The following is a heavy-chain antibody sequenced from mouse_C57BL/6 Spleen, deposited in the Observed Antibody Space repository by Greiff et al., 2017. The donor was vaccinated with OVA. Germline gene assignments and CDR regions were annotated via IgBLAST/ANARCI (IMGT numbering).Heavy chain of an antibody. V-gene: IGHV5-12*01. J-gene: IGHJ1*03. Sequence: EVQLVESGGGLVQPGGSLKLSCAASGFTFSDYYMYWVRQTPEKRLEWVAYISNGGGSTYYPDTVKGRFTISRDNAKNTLYLQMSRLKSEDTAMYYCARQEGYLWYFDVWGTGTTVTVSS. CDR3: ARQEGYLWYFDV. CDR2: ISNGGGST. CDR1: GFTFSDYY.